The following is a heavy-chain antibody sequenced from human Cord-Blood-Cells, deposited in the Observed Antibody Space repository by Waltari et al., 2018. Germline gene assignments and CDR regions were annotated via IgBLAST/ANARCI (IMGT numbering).Heavy chain of an antibody. CDR3: ARGQWLRWQYYFDY. V-gene: IGHV4-34*01. Sequence: QVQLQQWGAGLLKPSETLSLTCAVYGGSFSGYYWSWIRQPPGKGLEWIGEINHNGSTNYNPSLKSRVTISVDTSKNQFSLKLSSVTAADTAVYYCARGQWLRWQYYFDYWGQGTLFTVSS. J-gene: IGHJ4*02. CDR2: INHNGST. D-gene: IGHD6-19*01. CDR1: GGSFSGYY.